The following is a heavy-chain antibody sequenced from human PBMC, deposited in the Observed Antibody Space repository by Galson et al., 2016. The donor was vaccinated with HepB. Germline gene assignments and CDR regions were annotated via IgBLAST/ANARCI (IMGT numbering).Heavy chain of an antibody. CDR1: GFKFSTFA. CDR2: ISGGGLRT. J-gene: IGHJ4*02. Sequence: SLRLSCAASGFKFSTFAMNWVRQAPGKGLEWVAVISGGGLRTYYADSVKGRFTISRDNSKSTVYLQMNSLRDDDTAIYYCAKDQDGDTAMVIDSWGQGTLVTVSS. CDR3: AKDQDGDTAMVIDS. V-gene: IGHV3-23*01. D-gene: IGHD5-18*01.